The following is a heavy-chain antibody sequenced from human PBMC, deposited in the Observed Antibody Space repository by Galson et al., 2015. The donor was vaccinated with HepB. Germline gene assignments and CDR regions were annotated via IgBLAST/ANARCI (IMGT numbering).Heavy chain of an antibody. D-gene: IGHD1-26*01. CDR1: GFTFSSYG. J-gene: IGHJ4*02. CDR2: ISYDGSNK. Sequence: SLRLSCAASGFTFSSYGMHWVRQAPGKGLEWVAVISYDGSNKYYADSVKGRFTISRDNSKNTLYLQMNSLRAEDTAVYYCAKDLYSGSQTSRAFFDYWGQGTLVTVSS. V-gene: IGHV3-30*18. CDR3: AKDLYSGSQTSRAFFDY.